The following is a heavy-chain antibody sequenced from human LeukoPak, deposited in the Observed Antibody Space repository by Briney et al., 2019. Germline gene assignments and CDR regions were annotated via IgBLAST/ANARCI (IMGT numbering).Heavy chain of an antibody. J-gene: IGHJ3*02. Sequence: SETLSLTCTVSGGSISSYYWSWIRQPPGKGLEWVGYIYYSGSTNYNPSLKSRVTISVDTSKNQFSLKLSSVTAADTAVYYCARGWKRIKSYYYDSSGHPTYASDIWGQGTMVTVSS. CDR1: GGSISSYY. CDR3: ARGWKRIKSYYYDSSGHPTYASDI. D-gene: IGHD3-22*01. CDR2: IYYSGST. V-gene: IGHV4-59*01.